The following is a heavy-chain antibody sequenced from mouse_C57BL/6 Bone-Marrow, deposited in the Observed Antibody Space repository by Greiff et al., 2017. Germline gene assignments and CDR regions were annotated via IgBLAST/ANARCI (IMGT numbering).Heavy chain of an antibody. CDR2: IDPENGNT. V-gene: IGHV14-4*01. Sequence: LVESGAELVRPGASVKLSCTASGFNINDDYMHWVKQRPEQGLEWIGWIDPENGNTEYASKFQGKATITADPSSNTAYLQLHSLTSEDTAVYYWTTHDGYSYDFDYWGQGNTLTVSS. CDR1: GFNINDDY. J-gene: IGHJ2*01. CDR3: TTHDGYSYDFDY. D-gene: IGHD2-3*01.